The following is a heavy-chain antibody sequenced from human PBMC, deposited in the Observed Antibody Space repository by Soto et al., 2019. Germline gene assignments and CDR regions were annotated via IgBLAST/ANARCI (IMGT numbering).Heavy chain of an antibody. CDR2: INPNSGGT. Sequence: QVQLVQSGAEVKKPGASVKVSCKASGYTFTGYYMHWVRQAPGQGLEWMGWINPNSGGTNYAQKFQGRVTMTRDTSISTAYMELSRLRSDDTAVYYCARDRISSSWYGGQTDYWGQGTLVTVSS. CDR3: ARDRISSSWYGGQTDY. D-gene: IGHD6-13*01. CDR1: GYTFTGYY. V-gene: IGHV1-2*02. J-gene: IGHJ4*02.